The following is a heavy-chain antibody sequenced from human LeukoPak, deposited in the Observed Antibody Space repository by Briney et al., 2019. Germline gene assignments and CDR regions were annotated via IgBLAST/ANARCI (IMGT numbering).Heavy chain of an antibody. CDR2: ISYDGSNK. CDR1: GFTFSSYA. CDR3: AKGVGSSWYLLDPKLNAFDI. V-gene: IGHV3-30*04. J-gene: IGHJ3*02. Sequence: GGSLRLSCAASGFTFSSYAMHWVRQAPGKGLEWVAVISYDGSNKYYADSVKGRFTISRDNSKNTLYLQMNSLRAEDTAVYYCAKGVGSSWYLLDPKLNAFDIWGQGTMVTVSS. D-gene: IGHD6-13*01.